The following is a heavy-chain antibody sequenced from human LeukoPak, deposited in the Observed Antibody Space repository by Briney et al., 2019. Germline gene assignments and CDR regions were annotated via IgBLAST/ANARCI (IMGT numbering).Heavy chain of an antibody. CDR1: GGSISSTSYF. D-gene: IGHD4-23*01. Sequence: SETLSLTCTVSGGSISSTSYFWGWIRQPPGKGLAWIGSIYSSGSTYYNPSLKSRVTISVDTSKNQLSLKVSSVTAADTAVYYCARLASVVTDYWGQGTLVTVSS. V-gene: IGHV4-39*01. CDR3: ARLASVVTDY. CDR2: IYSSGST. J-gene: IGHJ4*02.